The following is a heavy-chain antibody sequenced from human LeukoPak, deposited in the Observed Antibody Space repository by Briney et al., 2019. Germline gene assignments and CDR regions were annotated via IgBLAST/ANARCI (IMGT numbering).Heavy chain of an antibody. CDR1: GGSISSSSYH. J-gene: IGHJ6*03. D-gene: IGHD1-26*01. V-gene: IGHV4-39*01. CDR2: IYYSGST. Sequence: SETLSLTCTVSGGSISSSSYHWGWIRQPPGKGLEWIGSIYYSGSTYYNPSLKSRVTISVDASKNQFSLKLSSVTAADTAVYYCARLTWDYYYMDVWGKGTTVTVSS. CDR3: ARLTWDYYYMDV.